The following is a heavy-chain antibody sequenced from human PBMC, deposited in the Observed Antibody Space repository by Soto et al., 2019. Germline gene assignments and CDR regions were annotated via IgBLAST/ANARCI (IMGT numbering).Heavy chain of an antibody. V-gene: IGHV3-48*01. Sequence: EVQLVESGGGLVQPGGSLRLSCAASGFTFSSYSMNWVRQAPGKGLEWVSYISSSSSTIYYADSVEGRFTISRDNAKISLYLQMNSMRAEDTAVYYCAREAATLNWLDPWGQGTLVTVSS. CDR2: ISSSSSTI. CDR3: AREAATLNWLDP. CDR1: GFTFSSYS. D-gene: IGHD6-25*01. J-gene: IGHJ5*02.